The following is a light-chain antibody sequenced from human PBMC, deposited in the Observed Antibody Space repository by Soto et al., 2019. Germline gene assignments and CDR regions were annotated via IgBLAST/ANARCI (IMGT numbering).Light chain of an antibody. Sequence: EIVLTQSPGTLSLSPGERATLSCRASQSVSNNYLAWYQQKPGQAPKLLIYAASTRATGIPARFSGSGSGTEFTLTISSLQSEDFAIYYCQQYDSWPFTFGPGSKVHFK. CDR2: AAS. V-gene: IGKV3-15*01. CDR1: QSVSNN. CDR3: QQYDSWPFT. J-gene: IGKJ3*01.